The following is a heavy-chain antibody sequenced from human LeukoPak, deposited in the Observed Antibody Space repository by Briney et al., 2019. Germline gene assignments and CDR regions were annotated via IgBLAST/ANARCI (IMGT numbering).Heavy chain of an antibody. CDR2: INPNSGGT. D-gene: IGHD6-13*01. J-gene: IGHJ4*02. Sequence: ASVKVSCKASGYTFTGYYMHWVRQAPGQGLEWMGWINPNSGGTNYAQKFQGWVTMTRGTSISTAYMELSRLRSDDTAVYYCARYGAAAGTGFDYWGQGTLVTVSS. CDR1: GYTFTGYY. CDR3: ARYGAAAGTGFDY. V-gene: IGHV1-2*04.